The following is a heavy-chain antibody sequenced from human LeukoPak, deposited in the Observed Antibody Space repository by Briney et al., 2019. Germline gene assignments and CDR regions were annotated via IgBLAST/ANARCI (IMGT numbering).Heavy chain of an antibody. CDR1: GGTFSNYP. D-gene: IGHD5-24*01. CDR2: IIPIYGTA. CDR3: ATHTGGYNYWWFDI. V-gene: IGHV1-69*13. J-gene: IGHJ5*02. Sequence: SVKVSCKISGGTFSNYPIVWVRQAPGRGLEWLGGIIPIYGTANYVEKVQGRFSLTAHESTATAYMELTSLTSDDTAMYFCATHTGGYNYWWFDIWGQGTLATVSS.